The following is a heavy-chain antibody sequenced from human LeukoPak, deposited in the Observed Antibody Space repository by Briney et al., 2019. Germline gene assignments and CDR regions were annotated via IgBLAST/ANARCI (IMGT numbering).Heavy chain of an antibody. CDR3: ARALGYSYEIGFDY. J-gene: IGHJ4*02. CDR1: GFTFSDYY. D-gene: IGHD5-18*01. Sequence: GGSLRLSCAASGFTFSDYYMSWIRQAPGKGLEWASYISSSGSTIYYADSVRGRFTISRDNAKNSLYLQMNSLRAEDTAVYYCARALGYSYEIGFDYWGQGTLVTVSS. V-gene: IGHV3-11*01. CDR2: ISSSGSTI.